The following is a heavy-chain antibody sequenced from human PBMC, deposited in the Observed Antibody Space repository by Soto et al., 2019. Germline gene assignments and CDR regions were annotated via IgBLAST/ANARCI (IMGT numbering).Heavy chain of an antibody. V-gene: IGHV1-2*02. D-gene: IGHD1-26*01. CDR1: GYTFTGYY. Sequence: ASVQVSCKASGYTFTGYYVHWVRQAPGQGLEWMGWINPNSGDTCLSQRFQGRVTMNRDTSIGTAYMELRGLTSDDTAEYYCAKGGAIVAAGTRVYLYNAVDVWGQGTTVTVSS. CDR3: AKGGAIVAAGTRVYLYNAVDV. CDR2: INPNSGDT. J-gene: IGHJ6*02.